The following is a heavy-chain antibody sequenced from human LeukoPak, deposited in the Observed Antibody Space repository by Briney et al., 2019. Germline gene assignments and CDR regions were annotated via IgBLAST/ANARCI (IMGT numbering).Heavy chain of an antibody. V-gene: IGHV3-48*03. J-gene: IGHJ1*01. D-gene: IGHD6-19*01. CDR2: ISSSGSTI. CDR3: ATGYSSGWYFYFQH. CDR1: GFTFSSYE. Sequence: GGSLRLSCAASGFTFSSYEMNWVRQAPGKGLEWASYISSSGSTIYYADSVKGRFTISRDNAKNSLSLRMNSLSAEDTAVYYCATGYSSGWYFYFQHWGQGSLVSVSS.